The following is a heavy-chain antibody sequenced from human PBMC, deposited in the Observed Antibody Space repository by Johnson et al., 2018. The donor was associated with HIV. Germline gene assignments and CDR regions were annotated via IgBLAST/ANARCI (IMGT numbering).Heavy chain of an antibody. V-gene: IGHV3-30*04. D-gene: IGHD3-22*01. CDR3: AREAHYYDSSGLKRGAFDI. Sequence: VQLVESGGGVVQPGRSLRLSCAASGFTLSKYAMHWVRQAPGKGLEWVAVISFDGSNKYNADSVKGRFIISRDNSQNTLSLQMHSLRAEDTAVYYCAREAHYYDSSGLKRGAFDIWGQGTMVTVSS. J-gene: IGHJ3*02. CDR2: ISFDGSNK. CDR1: GFTLSKYA.